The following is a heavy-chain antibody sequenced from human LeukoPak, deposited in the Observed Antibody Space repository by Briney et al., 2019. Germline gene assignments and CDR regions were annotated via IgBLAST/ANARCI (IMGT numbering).Heavy chain of an antibody. D-gene: IGHD3-3*01. Sequence: GGSLGLSCAASGFTVSSNYMSWVRQAPGKGLEWVSVIYSGGSTYYADSVKGRFTISRDNSKNTLFLQMNSLKADDTAVYYCARRSYDFWSGFDYWGQGTLVTVSS. V-gene: IGHV3-66*04. CDR2: IYSGGST. CDR1: GFTVSSNY. J-gene: IGHJ4*02. CDR3: ARRSYDFWSGFDY.